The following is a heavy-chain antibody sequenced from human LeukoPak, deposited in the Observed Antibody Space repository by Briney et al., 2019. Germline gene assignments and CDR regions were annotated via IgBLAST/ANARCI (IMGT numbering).Heavy chain of an antibody. CDR1: GFTFSSYA. D-gene: IGHD3-22*01. CDR2: ISGSGGST. CDR3: AKVEGYYDSSGYRTRAVDY. Sequence: PGGSLRLSCAASGFTFSSYAMSWVRQAPGKGLEWVSAISGSGGSTYYADSVKGRFTISRDNSKNTLYLQMNSLRAEDTAAYYCAKVEGYYDSSGYRTRAVDYWGQGTLVTVSS. J-gene: IGHJ4*02. V-gene: IGHV3-23*01.